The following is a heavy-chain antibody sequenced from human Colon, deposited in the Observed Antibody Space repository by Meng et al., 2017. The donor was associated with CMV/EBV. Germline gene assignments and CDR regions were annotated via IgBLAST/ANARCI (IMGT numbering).Heavy chain of an antibody. CDR1: GSSFSNSW. D-gene: IGHD3-9*01. Sequence: GGSLRLSCAASGSSFSNSWMIWVRQAPGKGLEWLSFIRYDGSEQYYADSVKGRFTVSRDNSQNTLYLQMNGLRVDDSAVYYCAKAHDIVISRGMDVWGQGTTVTVSS. CDR2: IRYDGSEQ. J-gene: IGHJ6*02. CDR3: AKAHDIVISRGMDV. V-gene: IGHV3-30*02.